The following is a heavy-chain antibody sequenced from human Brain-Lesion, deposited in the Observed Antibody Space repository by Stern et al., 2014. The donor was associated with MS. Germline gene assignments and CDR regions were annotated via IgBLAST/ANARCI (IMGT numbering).Heavy chain of an antibody. CDR2: IYYSGNT. CDR3: AGEEDIRYCSGGSCTGNWFDP. D-gene: IGHD2-15*01. CDR1: GGSVSSTSYA. V-gene: IGHV4-39*01. Sequence: VQLVESGPGLVKPSETLSLTCTVAGGSVSSTSYAWAWIRQPPGKGLEWIGTIYYSGNTYYSPSLKSRLPISLDTPTNQFSLHRGSVTAADTAVYYCAGEEDIRYCSGGSCTGNWFDPWGQGTLVTVSS. J-gene: IGHJ5*02.